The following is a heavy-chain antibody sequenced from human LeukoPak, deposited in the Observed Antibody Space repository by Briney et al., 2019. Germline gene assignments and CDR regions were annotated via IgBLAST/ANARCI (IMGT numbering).Heavy chain of an antibody. CDR2: INPNSGAT. Sequence: GASVKVSCKASGYTFTGYYLHWVRQAPGLGPEWMGGINPNSGATNYAQKFQGRVTVTRDTSLTTVYMDLSRLTYDDTALYYCARIGVGTGAFDIWGQATMITVSS. D-gene: IGHD3-3*01. J-gene: IGHJ3*02. CDR3: ARIGVGTGAFDI. V-gene: IGHV1-2*02. CDR1: GYTFTGYY.